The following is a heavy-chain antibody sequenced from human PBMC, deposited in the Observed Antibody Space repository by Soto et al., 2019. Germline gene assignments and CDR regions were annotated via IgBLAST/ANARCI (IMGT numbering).Heavy chain of an antibody. CDR3: ARSPFSSTSCHLLDF. V-gene: IGHV3-30-3*01. D-gene: IGHD2-2*01. Sequence: PGGSLRLSCAASGFAFSSYAMHLVRQSPGKGLEWVAFISYDGSNKYYADSVKGRFTISRDNSKNTLYLQMNSLRAEDTAVYYCARSPFSSTSCHLLDFRGQGSRSPST. CDR2: ISYDGSNK. CDR1: GFAFSSYA. J-gene: IGHJ6*02.